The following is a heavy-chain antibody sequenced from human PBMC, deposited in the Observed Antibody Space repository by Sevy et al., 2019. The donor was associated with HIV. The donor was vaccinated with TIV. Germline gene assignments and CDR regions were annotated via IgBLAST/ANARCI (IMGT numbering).Heavy chain of an antibody. CDR2: MNPNSGNT. V-gene: IGHV1-8*01. D-gene: IGHD6-6*01. J-gene: IGHJ4*02. CDR1: GYTFTSYD. CDR3: ARGKYSSSSVDY. Sequence: ASVKVSCKASGYTFTSYDINWVRQATGQGLEWMGWMNPNSGNTGYAQKFQGRVTMTRNTSISTAYMELSSLGSEDTAVYYWARGKYSSSSVDYWGQGTLVTVSS.